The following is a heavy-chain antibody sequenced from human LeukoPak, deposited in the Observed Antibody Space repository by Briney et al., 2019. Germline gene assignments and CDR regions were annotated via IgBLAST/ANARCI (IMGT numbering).Heavy chain of an antibody. D-gene: IGHD2-15*01. CDR2: IDHSGST. CDR3: ASCPGYCSGGSCYSHGTYYYGMDV. CDR1: GGSISSYY. Sequence: SETLSLTCTVSGGSISSYYWSWIRQPPGKGLEWIGEIDHSGSTNYNPSLKSRVTISVDTSKNQFSLKLSSVTAADTAVYYCASCPGYCSGGSCYSHGTYYYGMDVWGQGTTVTVSS. V-gene: IGHV4-34*01. J-gene: IGHJ6*02.